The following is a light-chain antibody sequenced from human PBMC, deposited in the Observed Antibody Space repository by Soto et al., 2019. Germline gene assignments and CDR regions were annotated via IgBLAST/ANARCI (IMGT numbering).Light chain of an antibody. V-gene: IGLV2-14*01. Sequence: QSALTQPASVSGSPGQSITISCTGTSGDVGGYNYVSWYQLHPGKAPKLIIYEVSNRPSGVSNRFSGSKSGNTASLTISGLQAEDEADYYCSSYTSSTAYVFGTGTKETVL. CDR2: EVS. CDR1: SGDVGGYNY. J-gene: IGLJ1*01. CDR3: SSYTSSTAYV.